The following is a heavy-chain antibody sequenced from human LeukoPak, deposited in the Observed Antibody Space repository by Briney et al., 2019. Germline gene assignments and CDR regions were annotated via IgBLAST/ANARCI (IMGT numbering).Heavy chain of an antibody. J-gene: IGHJ4*02. V-gene: IGHV3-66*01. CDR1: GFTVSSNY. CDR2: IYSGGST. D-gene: IGHD6-19*01. Sequence: AGGSLRLSCAASGFTVSSNYMSWVRQAPGKGLEWVSVIYSGGSTYYADSVKGRFTISRDNSKNTLYLQMNSLRAEDTAVYYCAIGIAVAGPEGHFDYWGQGTLVTVSS. CDR3: AIGIAVAGPEGHFDY.